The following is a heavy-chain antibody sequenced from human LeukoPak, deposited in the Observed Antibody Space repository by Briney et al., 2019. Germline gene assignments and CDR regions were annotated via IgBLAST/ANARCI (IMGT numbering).Heavy chain of an antibody. Sequence: PGGSLRLSCVASGFTFSIYGMNWVRQAPGTGLEWLAFIRFDGTDKSYADSVKGRFTISRDNAKNSLYLQMNSLRAEDTAVYHCAKDGRQRKTYFYGSGSANAFDIWGQGTIVTVSS. V-gene: IGHV3-30*02. D-gene: IGHD3-10*01. CDR1: GFTFSIYG. CDR2: IRFDGTDK. CDR3: AKDGRQRKTYFYGSGSANAFDI. J-gene: IGHJ3*02.